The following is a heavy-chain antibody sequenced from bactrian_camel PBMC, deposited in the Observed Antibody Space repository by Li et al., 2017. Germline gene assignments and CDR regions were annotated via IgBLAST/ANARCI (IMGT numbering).Heavy chain of an antibody. D-gene: IGHD8*01. V-gene: IGHV3S1*01. Sequence: VQLVESGGGSVQAGGSLRLSCVASGYQYSGSCIAWFRQVSGKEREGVAVLCTPSRNPYYGEPVKGRSTVSLDNNRNTLHLQLNSLKTEDTAVYYCAQGVYWSTYGDIQRHQRGQGTQVTVS. J-gene: IGHJ4*01. CDR3: AQGVYWSTYGDIQRHQ. CDR1: GYQYSGSC. CDR2: LCTPSRNP.